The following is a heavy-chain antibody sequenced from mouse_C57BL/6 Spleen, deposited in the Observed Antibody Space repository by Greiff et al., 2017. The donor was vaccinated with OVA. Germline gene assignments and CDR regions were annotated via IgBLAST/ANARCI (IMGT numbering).Heavy chain of an antibody. CDR2: INPNNGGT. J-gene: IGHJ1*03. Sequence: VQLQQSGPELVKPGASVKISCKASGYTFTDYYMNWVKQSHGKSLEWIGDINPNNGGTSYNQKFKGKATLTVDKSSSTGYMELRSLTSEDSAIYYGARIWLRYFDVWGTGTTVTVSS. V-gene: IGHV1-26*01. CDR1: GYTFTDYY. D-gene: IGHD2-2*01. CDR3: ARIWLRYFDV.